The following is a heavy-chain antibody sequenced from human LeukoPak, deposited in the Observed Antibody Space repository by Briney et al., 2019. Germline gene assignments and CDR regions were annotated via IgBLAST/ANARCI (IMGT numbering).Heavy chain of an antibody. CDR3: EKETSGAPPY. D-gene: IGHD1-26*01. Sequence: GGSLRLSCAVSGFTFSSYAMSWVRQAPGKGLEWVSAISGNGGSTYYADSVKGRFTISRDNAKNTLYLQMNSLRAEDTAIYYCEKETSGAPPYWGQGPLVTVPS. CDR2: ISGNGGST. V-gene: IGHV3-23*01. J-gene: IGHJ4*02. CDR1: GFTFSSYA.